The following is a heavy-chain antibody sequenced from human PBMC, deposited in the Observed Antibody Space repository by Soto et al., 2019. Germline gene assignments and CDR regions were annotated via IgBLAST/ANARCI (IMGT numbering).Heavy chain of an antibody. CDR3: ARIAVVPAAMLYYYYMDV. CDR1: GGSISSSSYY. D-gene: IGHD2-2*01. V-gene: IGHV4-39*01. CDR2: IYYSGST. Sequence: SETLSLTCTVSGGSISSSSYYWGWIRQPPGKGLEWIGSIYYSGSTYYNPSLKSRVTISVDTSKNQFSLKPSSVTAADTAVYYCARIAVVPAAMLYYYYMDVWGKGTTVTVSS. J-gene: IGHJ6*03.